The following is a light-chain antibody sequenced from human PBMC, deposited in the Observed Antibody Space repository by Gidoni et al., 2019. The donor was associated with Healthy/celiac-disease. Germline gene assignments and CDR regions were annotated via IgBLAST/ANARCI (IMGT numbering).Light chain of an antibody. CDR2: YAS. Sequence: DIVLTQSPDFQSVSPGDRVTITCRASQSIGSNLHWYQQKPEQAPKLLIQYASQFDRGVPSRFSGSGSGTEFTLTISSLQADDSATYYCQQNNDYPRTFGQGTKVEIK. CDR1: QSIGSN. J-gene: IGKJ1*01. CDR3: QQNNDYPRT. V-gene: IGKV6-21*01.